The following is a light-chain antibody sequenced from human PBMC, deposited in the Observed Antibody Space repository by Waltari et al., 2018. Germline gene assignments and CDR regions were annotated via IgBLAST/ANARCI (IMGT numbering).Light chain of an antibody. V-gene: IGLV2-14*03. CDR1: SSDIGAFKY. CDR3: TAHGPGSATI. J-gene: IGLJ1*01. CDR2: NVS. Sequence: QSAVTQPVSVSGSPGQSITLSCAGSSSDIGAFKYVSWYQQHPGDAPKVLIYNVSERPSGVSNRFSGSKSGNTASLTISGLQTEDEADYYCTAHGPGSATIFGTGTRVSVL.